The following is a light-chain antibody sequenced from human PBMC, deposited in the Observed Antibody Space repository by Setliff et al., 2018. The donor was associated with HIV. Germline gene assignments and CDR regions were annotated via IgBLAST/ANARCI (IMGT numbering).Light chain of an antibody. CDR3: SSYASTSYGSSGTYV. CDR1: SSDVGGYNY. Sequence: QSVLTQPPSASGSPGQSVTISCIGTSSDVGGYNYVSWYQQHPGKAPKLIIFEVNNRPSGVPDRFSGSSSGNTASLTISGLQAEDEADYYCSSYASTSYGSSGTYVFGTGTKVTVL. CDR2: EVN. J-gene: IGLJ1*01. V-gene: IGLV2-8*01.